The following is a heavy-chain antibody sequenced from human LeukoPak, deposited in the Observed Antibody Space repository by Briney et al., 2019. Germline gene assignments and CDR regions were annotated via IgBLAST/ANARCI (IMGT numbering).Heavy chain of an antibody. CDR2: ISSSSSYI. CDR1: GFTFSSYS. CDR3: ARVSCTSWYDWFDP. V-gene: IGHV3-21*01. Sequence: KAGGSLRLSCAASGFTFSSYSMNWVRQAPGKGLEWVSSISSSSSYIYYADSVKGRFTITRDNAKNSLYLQMNSLRAEDTAVYYCARVSCTSWYDWFDPWGQGTLVTVFS. J-gene: IGHJ5*02. D-gene: IGHD2-2*01.